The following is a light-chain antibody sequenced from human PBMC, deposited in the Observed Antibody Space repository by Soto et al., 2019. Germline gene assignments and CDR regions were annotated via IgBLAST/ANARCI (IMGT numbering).Light chain of an antibody. CDR1: SSNIGAGYD. V-gene: IGLV1-40*01. Sequence: QLVLTQPPSVYGAPGQRVTISCTGSSSNIGAGYDVHWYQQLPGTAPKLLIYGNSNRPSGVPDRFSGSKSGTSASLAITGLQAEDEADYYCQSYDSSLSGYVVFGGGTKLTVL. CDR3: QSYDSSLSGYVV. J-gene: IGLJ2*01. CDR2: GNS.